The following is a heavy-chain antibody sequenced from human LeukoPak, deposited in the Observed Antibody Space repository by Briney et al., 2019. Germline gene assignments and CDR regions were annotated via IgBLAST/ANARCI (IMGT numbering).Heavy chain of an antibody. CDR3: ARLYSSGWYFDY. V-gene: IGHV3-30*04. CDR1: GFTFSSYA. CDR2: ISYDGSNT. J-gene: IGHJ4*02. D-gene: IGHD6-19*01. Sequence: GRSLRLSCAASGFTFSSYAMHWVRQAPGKGLEWVAVISYDGSNTYYGDSVKGRFTISRDNSKNTLYLQMNSLRAEDTAVYYCARLYSSGWYFDYWGQGTLVTVSS.